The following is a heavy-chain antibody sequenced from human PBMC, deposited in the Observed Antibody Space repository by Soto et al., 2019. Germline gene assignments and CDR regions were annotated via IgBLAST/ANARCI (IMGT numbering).Heavy chain of an antibody. J-gene: IGHJ3*02. Sequence: KPSETLSLTCIVSGGSISTSNYYWAWIRQPPGKALEWIGSIHFSESTYYNPSLWSRVTISVDTSQNQISLSLGSVTAADTAVYYCARAGGSRNRNGFNIRGNVTMVSVSS. CDR3: ARAGGSRNRNGFNI. D-gene: IGHD3-16*01. CDR1: GGSISTSNYY. CDR2: IHFSEST. V-gene: IGHV4-39*01.